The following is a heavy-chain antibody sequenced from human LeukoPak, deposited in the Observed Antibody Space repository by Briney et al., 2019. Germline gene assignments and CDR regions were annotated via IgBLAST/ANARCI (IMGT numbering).Heavy chain of an antibody. J-gene: IGHJ2*01. CDR3: ARDRAAPTWYFDL. CDR1: GFTFSSYS. V-gene: IGHV3-48*02. CDR2: IDSSSTTI. Sequence: GGSLRLSCAASGFTFSSYSMNWVRQAPGTGLEWVSYIDSSSTTIYYADSVKSRFTISRDNARNSLYLQMNSMRDEDTAVYYCARDRAAPTWYFDLWGRGTLVTVSS. D-gene: IGHD2-15*01.